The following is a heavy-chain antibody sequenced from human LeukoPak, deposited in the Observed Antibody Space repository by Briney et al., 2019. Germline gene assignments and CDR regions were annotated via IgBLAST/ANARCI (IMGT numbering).Heavy chain of an antibody. CDR3: ARDQRAYYHMDV. CDR2: IYISGDT. J-gene: IGHJ6*03. CDR1: GGSISSLY. V-gene: IGHV4-4*07. Sequence: SETLSLTCTVSGGSISSLYWIWIRQPAGKGLEWIGRIYISGDTDYNPSLKSRVTMSVDTSKNQFFLKLSSVTAADTAVYYCARDQRAYYHMDVWGKGTTVTVSS.